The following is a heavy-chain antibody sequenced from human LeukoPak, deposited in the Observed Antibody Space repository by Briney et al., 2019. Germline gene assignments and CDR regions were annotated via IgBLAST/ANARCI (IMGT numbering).Heavy chain of an antibody. V-gene: IGHV1-8*01. CDR3: ARASYSGSYGGGHYFDY. J-gene: IGHJ4*02. CDR2: MNPNGGNT. D-gene: IGHD1-26*01. CDR1: GYTFTSYD. Sequence: ASVKVSCKASGYTFTSYDINWVRQATGQGLEWMGWMNPNGGNTGYAQKFQGRVTMTRNTSISTAYMELSSLRSEDTAVYYCARASYSGSYGGGHYFDYWGQGTLVTVSS.